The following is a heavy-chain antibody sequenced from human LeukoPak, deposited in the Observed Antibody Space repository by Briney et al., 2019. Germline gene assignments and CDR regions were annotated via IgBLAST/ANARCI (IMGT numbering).Heavy chain of an antibody. CDR3: AKRSGGPSPFDY. V-gene: IGHV3-11*01. CDR2: ISSSGTTI. D-gene: IGHD3-3*01. J-gene: IGHJ4*02. Sequence: GGSLRLSCAASGFTFSDYYMSWIRQAPGKGLEWVSYISSSGTTIYYADSVKGRFTISRDNAKNSLYLQMNSLRAEDTAIYYCAKRSGGPSPFDYWGQGTLVTVSS. CDR1: GFTFSDYY.